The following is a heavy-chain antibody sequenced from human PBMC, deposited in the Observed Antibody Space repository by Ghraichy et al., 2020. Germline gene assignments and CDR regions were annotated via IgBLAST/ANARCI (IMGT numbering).Heavy chain of an antibody. CDR1: GFTFSSYG. V-gene: IGHV3-23*01. CDR2: IRGGGGNK. CDR3: AKVDGHPGVYYYYMDV. D-gene: IGHD2-8*01. J-gene: IGHJ6*03. Sequence: GGSLRLSCAASGFTFSSYGMSWVRQAPGKGLEWVAAIRGGGGNKYYADSVKGRFTISRDNSKNTLYLQMNSLRAEDTAVYYCAKVDGHPGVYYYYMDVWGEGATVAVSS.